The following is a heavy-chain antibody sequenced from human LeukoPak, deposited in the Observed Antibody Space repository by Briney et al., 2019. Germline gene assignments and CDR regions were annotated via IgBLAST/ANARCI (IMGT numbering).Heavy chain of an antibody. CDR3: ARDGSRSGHIVVVTAMTPDY. CDR1: GYTFTGYW. Sequence: GASVKVSCKAFGYTFTGYWMHWVRQAPGQGPERMGVISPSGGSTIYAQKFQGRVTMTRDMSTSTVYMELSSLRSEDTAVYYCARDGSRSGHIVVVTAMTPDYWGQGTLVTVSS. V-gene: IGHV1-46*01. J-gene: IGHJ4*02. CDR2: ISPSGGST. D-gene: IGHD2-21*02.